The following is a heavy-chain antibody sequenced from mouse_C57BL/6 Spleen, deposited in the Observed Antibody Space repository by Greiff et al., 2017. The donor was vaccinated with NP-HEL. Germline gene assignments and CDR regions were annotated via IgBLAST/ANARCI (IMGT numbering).Heavy chain of an antibody. Sequence: EVQLQQSGPELVKPGASVKISCKASGYTFTDYYMNWVKQSHGKSLEWIGDINPNNGGTSYNQKCKGKATLTVDKSSSTAYMELRSLTSEDSAVYYCARGGYYYGSSYSFAYWGQGTLVTVSA. CDR3: ARGGYYYGSSYSFAY. CDR2: INPNNGGT. CDR1: GYTFTDYY. J-gene: IGHJ3*01. D-gene: IGHD1-1*01. V-gene: IGHV1-26*01.